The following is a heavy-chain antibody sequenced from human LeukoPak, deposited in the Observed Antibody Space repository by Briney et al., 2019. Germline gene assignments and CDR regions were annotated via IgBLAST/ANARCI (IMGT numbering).Heavy chain of an antibody. V-gene: IGHV1-18*01. CDR3: ATGPAYWDRGDTIGY. CDR1: GYTFTNYG. CDR2: ISGYNGHT. J-gene: IGHJ4*02. D-gene: IGHD3-10*01. Sequence: GASVKVSCKASGYTFTNYGISWVRQAPGQGLEWMGWISGYNGHTNYAQKLQGRVTMTEDTSTDTAYMELSSLRSEDTAVYYCATGPAYWDRGDTIGYWGQGTLVTVSS.